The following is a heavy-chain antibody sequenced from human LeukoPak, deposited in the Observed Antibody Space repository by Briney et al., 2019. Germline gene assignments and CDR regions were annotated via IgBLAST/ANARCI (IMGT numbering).Heavy chain of an antibody. V-gene: IGHV3-23*01. CDR3: AKRGAGSGGLHY. D-gene: IGHD6-19*01. CDR2: FYETGKT. CDR1: VFSFATYA. J-gene: IGHJ4*02. Sequence: GGSLRLSCAASVFSFATYAMSWVRQAPGKGLEWVSTFYETGKTDHADSVKGGFTISRDTSKNTLYLQMNSLRAEDTATYYCAKRGAGSGGLHYWGQGTLVTVSS.